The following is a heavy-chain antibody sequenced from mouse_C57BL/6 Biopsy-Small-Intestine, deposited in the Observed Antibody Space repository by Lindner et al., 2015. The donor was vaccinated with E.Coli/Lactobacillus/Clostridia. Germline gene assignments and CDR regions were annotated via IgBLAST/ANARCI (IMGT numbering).Heavy chain of an antibody. D-gene: IGHD1-1*01. V-gene: IGHV1-22*01. CDR3: ARSRVITTGGYFDV. Sequence: VQLQESGPELVKPGAPVKMSCKASGYTFTDYNMHWVKQSHGKSLEWIGYINPNNGGTSYNQKFKGKATLTVNKSSSTAYMELRSLTSEDSAVYYCARSRVITTGGYFDVWGTGTTVTVSS. J-gene: IGHJ1*03. CDR1: GYTFTDYN. CDR2: INPNNGGT.